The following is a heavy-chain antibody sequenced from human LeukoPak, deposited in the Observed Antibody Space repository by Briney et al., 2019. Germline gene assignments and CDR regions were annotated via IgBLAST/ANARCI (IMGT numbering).Heavy chain of an antibody. D-gene: IGHD2-21*02. CDR1: GGSISSYY. CDR2: IYNSGST. CDR3: ARYSVVGTALDY. Sequence: SETLSLTCTVSGGSISSYYWSWIRQPPGKGLEWIGYIYNSGSTYYNPSLKSRVTISADRSNNQFSLKLSSVTAADTAVYYCARYSVVGTALDYWGQGTLVIVSS. V-gene: IGHV4-4*09. J-gene: IGHJ4*02.